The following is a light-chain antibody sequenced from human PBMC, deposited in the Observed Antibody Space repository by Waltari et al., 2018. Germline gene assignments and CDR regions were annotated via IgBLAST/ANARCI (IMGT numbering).Light chain of an antibody. J-gene: IGKJ4*01. CDR2: GAS. CDR1: QTCRPTY. CDR3: QQYDISPRT. Sequence: AGQTCRPTYVAWYQQKPGQAPTVLIYGASSRATGIADRFSGSGSGTDFSLTNSSVEPEDFEVYYCQQYDISPRTFGGATKVEIK. V-gene: IGKV3-20*01.